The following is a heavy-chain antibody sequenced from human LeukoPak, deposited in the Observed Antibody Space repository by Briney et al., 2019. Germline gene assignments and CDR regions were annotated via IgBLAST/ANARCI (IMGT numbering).Heavy chain of an antibody. J-gene: IGHJ6*03. D-gene: IGHD2-2*02. CDR1: GFPFDDYG. CDR2: INWNGGST. V-gene: IGHV3-20*04. Sequence: GSLSLSCAASGFPFDDYGMSWVRQAPGKGLEWVSGINWNGGSTGYADSVKGRFTISRDNAKNSLYLQMNSLRAEDTALYYCARGKGVYCSSTSCYKDLYYMDVWGKGTTVTVSS. CDR3: ARGKGVYCSSTSCYKDLYYMDV.